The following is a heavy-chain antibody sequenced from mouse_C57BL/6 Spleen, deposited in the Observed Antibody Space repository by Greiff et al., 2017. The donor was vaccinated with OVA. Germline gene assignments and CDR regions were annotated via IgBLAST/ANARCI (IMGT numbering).Heavy chain of an antibody. J-gene: IGHJ2*01. Sequence: EVKLVESGPELVKPGASVKISCKASGYSFTGYYMHWVKQSSEKSLEWIGEINPSTGGTSYNQKFKGKATLTVDKSSSTAYMQLKSLTSEDSAVYYCARRLYGSRDYFDYWGQGTTLTVSS. V-gene: IGHV1-43*01. CDR2: INPSTGGT. D-gene: IGHD1-1*01. CDR3: ARRLYGSRDYFDY. CDR1: GYSFTGYY.